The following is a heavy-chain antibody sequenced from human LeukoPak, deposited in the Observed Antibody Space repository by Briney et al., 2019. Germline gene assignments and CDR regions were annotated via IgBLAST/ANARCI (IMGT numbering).Heavy chain of an antibody. Sequence: NPSETLSLTCTVSVGSISNYYWSWIRQPAGKGLEWIGRISTSGSTNYNPSLKSRVIMSIDTSKNQFSLKLSSVTAADTAVYYCARVTGLSVAEYFHLWGQGTLVTVSS. CDR3: ARVTGLSVAEYFHL. CDR2: ISTSGST. CDR1: VGSISNYY. V-gene: IGHV4-4*07. D-gene: IGHD3-16*02. J-gene: IGHJ1*01.